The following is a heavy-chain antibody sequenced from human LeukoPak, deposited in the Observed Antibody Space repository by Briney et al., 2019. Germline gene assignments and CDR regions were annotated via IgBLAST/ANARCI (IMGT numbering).Heavy chain of an antibody. V-gene: IGHV3-33*01. D-gene: IGHD6-6*01. CDR2: IWYDGSNK. J-gene: IGHJ4*02. Sequence: GGSLRLSCAASGFTFSSYGMHWVRQAPGKGLEWVAVIWYDGSNKYYADSVKGRFTISRDNSKNTLYLQMNSLRVEDTAVYYCARDEGSSSSSWSPPTDYWGQGTLVTVSS. CDR1: GFTFSSYG. CDR3: ARDEGSSSSSWSPPTDY.